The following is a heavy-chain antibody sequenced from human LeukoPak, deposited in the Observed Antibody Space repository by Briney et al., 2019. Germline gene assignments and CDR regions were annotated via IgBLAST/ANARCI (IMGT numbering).Heavy chain of an antibody. J-gene: IGHJ4*02. V-gene: IGHV3-11*04. CDR2: ISSSGSTI. D-gene: IGHD2-2*01. CDR1: GFTFSNAW. CDR3: ARVGYVVVPAAAIGDFDY. Sequence: PGGSLRLSCAASGFTFSNAWMSWIRQAPGKGLEWVSYISSSGSTIYYADSVKGRFTISRDNAKNSLYLQMNSLRAEDTAVYYCARVGYVVVPAAAIGDFDYWGQGTLVTVSS.